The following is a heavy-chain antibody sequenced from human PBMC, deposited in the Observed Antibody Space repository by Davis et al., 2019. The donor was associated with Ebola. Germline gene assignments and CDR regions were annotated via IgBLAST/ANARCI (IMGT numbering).Heavy chain of an antibody. CDR2: ISYDGSNK. J-gene: IGHJ4*02. D-gene: IGHD3-22*01. Sequence: PGGSLRLSCAASGFTFSSYAMHWVRQAPGKGLEWVAVISYDGSNKYYADSVKGRFTISRDNSKNTLYLQMNSLRAEDTAVYYCARDPQNSLNYYDSSGPPVYWGQGTLVTVSS. V-gene: IGHV3-30-3*01. CDR3: ARDPQNSLNYYDSSGPPVY. CDR1: GFTFSSYA.